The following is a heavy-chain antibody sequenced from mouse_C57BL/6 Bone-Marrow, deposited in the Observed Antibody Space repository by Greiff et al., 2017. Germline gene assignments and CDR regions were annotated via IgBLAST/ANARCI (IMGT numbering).Heavy chain of an antibody. V-gene: IGHV1-82*01. J-gene: IGHJ3*01. CDR2: IYPGDGDT. D-gene: IGHD1-1*01. Sequence: VQLQQSGPELVKPGASVKISCKASGYAFSSSWMNWVKQRPGKGLEWIGRIYPGDGDTNYNGKFKGKATLTADKSSSTAYMQLSSLTSEDSAVYFCARLLRGFADWGQGTLVTVSA. CDR1: GYAFSSSW. CDR3: ARLLRGFAD.